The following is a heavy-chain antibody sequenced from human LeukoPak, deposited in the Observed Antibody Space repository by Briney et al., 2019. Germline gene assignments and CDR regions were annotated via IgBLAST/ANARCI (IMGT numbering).Heavy chain of an antibody. CDR3: AKAIPLATYICDY. J-gene: IGHJ4*02. D-gene: IGHD3-16*01. Sequence: PGGSLRLSCAASGFTFSSFGMSWVRQAPGKGLEGFSAISGDGGSTYSADSVKGRFTISRDNSKNTLYLQMNSLRAEDTAVYYCAKAIPLATYICDYWGQGTLVTVSS. V-gene: IGHV3-23*01. CDR2: ISGDGGST. CDR1: GFTFSSFG.